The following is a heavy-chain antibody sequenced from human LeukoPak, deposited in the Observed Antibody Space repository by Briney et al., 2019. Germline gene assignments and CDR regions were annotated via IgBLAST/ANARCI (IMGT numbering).Heavy chain of an antibody. Sequence: GGSLRLSCTVSGFTVSSNSMSWVRQAPGRGLEWVSAISNRDQTFYTDSVKGRFTISRDITENTLYLQMNKLRVDDTAVYYCAKGKTVAGVLEYWGQGALVAVSS. CDR3: AKGKTVAGVLEY. J-gene: IGHJ4*02. V-gene: IGHV3-53*01. D-gene: IGHD6-19*01. CDR1: GFTVSSNS. CDR2: ISNRDQT.